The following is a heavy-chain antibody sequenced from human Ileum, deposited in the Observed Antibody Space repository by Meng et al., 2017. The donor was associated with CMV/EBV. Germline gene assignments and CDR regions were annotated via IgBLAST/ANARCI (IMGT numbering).Heavy chain of an antibody. CDR1: GYIIDSSYK. CDR3: ARYQGGNCSERYFDF. CDR2: IDNGGNT. J-gene: IGHJ4*02. Sequence: GYIIDSSYKGGWSREPGEGRESWTVIIDNGGNTYYNQSLKSRVTISIDNSKNQFYLKLSSVSAEDTAVYYCARYQGGNCSERYFDFWGQGTLVTVSS. V-gene: IGHV4-39*01. D-gene: IGHD4-23*01.